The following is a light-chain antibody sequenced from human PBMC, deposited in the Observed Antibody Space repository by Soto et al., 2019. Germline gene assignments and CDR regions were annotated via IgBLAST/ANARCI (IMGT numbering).Light chain of an antibody. CDR3: QKSYMDPIN. J-gene: IGKJ5*01. CDR2: AAS. CDR1: QGISNW. Sequence: DIQMTHSPSSVSASVVDRFTITCRASQGISNWLAWYQQKPGKAPKLLIYAASSLQSGAPSRSSGSGGGTDFTLSISSVQPEDFATYFCQKSYMDPINFGQGKQREI. V-gene: IGKV1-12*01.